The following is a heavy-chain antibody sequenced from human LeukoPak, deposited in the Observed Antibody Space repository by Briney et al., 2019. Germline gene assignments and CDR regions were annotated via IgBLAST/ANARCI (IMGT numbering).Heavy chain of an antibody. CDR2: IYYSGST. V-gene: IGHV4-61*08. CDR3: AREMATNNFDY. J-gene: IGHJ4*02. D-gene: IGHD5-24*01. CDR1: GGSISSGGYY. Sequence: SETLSLTCTVSGGSISSGGYYWSWIRQHPGKGLEGIGYIYYSGSTNYNPSLKSRVTISVDTSKNQLSLKLSSVTAADTAVYYCAREMATNNFDYWGQGTLVTVSS.